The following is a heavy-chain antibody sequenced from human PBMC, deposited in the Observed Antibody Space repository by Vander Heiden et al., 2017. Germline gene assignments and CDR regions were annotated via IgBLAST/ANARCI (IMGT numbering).Heavy chain of an antibody. CDR2: IYYSGST. CDR3: ARQAMAAGVDY. J-gene: IGHJ4*02. V-gene: IGHV4-39*01. CDR1: GGSISSRSYY. D-gene: IGHD5-18*01. Sequence: QLQLQESGPGLVKPSETLSLTCTVSGGSISSRSYYWGWIRQPPGKGLEWIGSIYYSGSTYYNPSLKSRVTISVDTSKNQFSLKLSSVTAADTAVYYCARQAMAAGVDYWGQGTLVTVSS.